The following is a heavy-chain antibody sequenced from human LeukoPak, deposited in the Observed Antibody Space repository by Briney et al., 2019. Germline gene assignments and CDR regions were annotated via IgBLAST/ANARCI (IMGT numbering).Heavy chain of an antibody. CDR2: IYWDDAK. V-gene: IGHV2-5*02. CDR3: AHRSTGQKYFQH. D-gene: IGHD2-8*02. J-gene: IGHJ1*01. Sequence: SGPTLVLPSPTPRLTCTIYGFSFSSRGVGMAWIRQPPGRAFDSRALIYWDDAKRYNTSLKSRLAITKDTSKNQVALTMTNMDPVDTATYYCAHRSTGQKYFQHWGQGTLVTVSS. CDR1: GFSFSSRGVG.